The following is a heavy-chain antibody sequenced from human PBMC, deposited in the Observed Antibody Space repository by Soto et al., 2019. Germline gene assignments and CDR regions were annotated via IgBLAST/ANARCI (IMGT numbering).Heavy chain of an antibody. CDR2: IYYSGST. CDR1: GGSISSYY. CDR3: ARGRDGYNLNY. Sequence: PSETLSLTCTVSGGSISSYYWSWIRQPPGKGLEWIGYIYYSGSTNYNPSLKSRVTISVDTSKNQFSLKLSSVTAADTAVYYCARGRDGYNLNYWGQGPLVTVSS. D-gene: IGHD5-12*01. V-gene: IGHV4-59*01. J-gene: IGHJ4*02.